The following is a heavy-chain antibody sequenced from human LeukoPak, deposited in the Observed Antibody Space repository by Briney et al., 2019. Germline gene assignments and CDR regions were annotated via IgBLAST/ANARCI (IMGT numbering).Heavy chain of an antibody. D-gene: IGHD1-14*01. V-gene: IGHV4-38-2*01. Sequence: SETQSLTCAVSGYSISSGYYWGWIRQPPGKGLEWIGSIYHSGNTYYNPSLKSRVTISVDTSKNQFSLKLSSVTAADTAMYYCASTPTVYYYYMDVWGKGTTVTVSS. CDR2: IYHSGNT. CDR3: ASTPTVYYYYMDV. J-gene: IGHJ6*03. CDR1: GYSISSGYY.